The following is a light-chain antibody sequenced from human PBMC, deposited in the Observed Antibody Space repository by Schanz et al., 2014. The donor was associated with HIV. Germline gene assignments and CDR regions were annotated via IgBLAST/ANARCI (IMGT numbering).Light chain of an antibody. V-gene: IGLV2-8*01. CDR3: QSYDSSLSGV. Sequence: QSALTQPPSASGSPGQSVTISCTGTSSDVGDYDFVSWYQQHPGKAPKLLIYEVTKRPSGVPDRFSGSKSGTSASLAITGLQAEDEADYYCQSYDSSLSGVFGGGTKLTVL. CDR2: EVT. J-gene: IGLJ2*01. CDR1: SSDVGDYDF.